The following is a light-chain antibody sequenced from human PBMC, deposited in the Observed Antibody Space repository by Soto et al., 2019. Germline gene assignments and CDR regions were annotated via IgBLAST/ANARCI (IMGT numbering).Light chain of an antibody. CDR3: SSYTSASTPLV. CDR2: DVS. V-gene: IGLV2-14*01. Sequence: SVLTQPASVSGSPGQSITISCTGTGSDVGGYNYVSWYQQHPGKAPKVMIYDVSNRPSGVSNRFSGSKSGNTASLTISGLQAEDEADYYCSSYTSASTPLVFGGWTKLTVL. CDR1: GSDVGGYNY. J-gene: IGLJ2*01.